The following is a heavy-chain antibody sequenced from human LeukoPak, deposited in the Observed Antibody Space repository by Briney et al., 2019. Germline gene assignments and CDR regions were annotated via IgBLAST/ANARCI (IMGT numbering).Heavy chain of an antibody. CDR2: IYSGTI. Sequence: PGGSLRLSCTVSGFTVSSNSMSWVRQAPGKGLEWVSFIYSGTIHYSDSVKGRFTISRDNSKNTLYLQMNSLRAEDTAVYYCARGIAAAGPFDYWGQGTLVTVSS. J-gene: IGHJ4*02. CDR1: GFTVSSNS. CDR3: ARGIAAAGPFDY. D-gene: IGHD6-13*01. V-gene: IGHV3-53*01.